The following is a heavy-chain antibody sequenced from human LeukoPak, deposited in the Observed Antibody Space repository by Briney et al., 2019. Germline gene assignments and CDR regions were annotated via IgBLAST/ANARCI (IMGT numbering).Heavy chain of an antibody. CDR1: GDSVSSNSGA. Sequence: SQTLSLTCAISGDSVSSNSGAWNWIRQSPSRGLEWLGRTYYRSKWYNYYAVSVKSRITINPDTSKNQFSLQLNSVTPEDTAVYYCAKSSVLLWFGELLHWFDPWGQGTLVTVSS. V-gene: IGHV6-1*01. CDR3: AKSSVLLWFGELLHWFDP. D-gene: IGHD3-10*01. CDR2: TYYRSKWYN. J-gene: IGHJ5*02.